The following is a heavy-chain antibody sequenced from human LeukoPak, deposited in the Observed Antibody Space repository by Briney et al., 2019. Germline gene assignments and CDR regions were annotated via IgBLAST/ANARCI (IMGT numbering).Heavy chain of an antibody. Sequence: ASVKVSCQASGGTFSSYAISWVRQAPGQGLEWMGRIIPILGIANYAQKFQGRVTITADKSTSTAYMELSSLRSEDTAVYYCARGTDILTGYYYYGMDVWGQGTTVTVSS. D-gene: IGHD3-9*01. V-gene: IGHV1-69*04. J-gene: IGHJ6*02. CDR3: ARGTDILTGYYYYGMDV. CDR2: IIPILGIA. CDR1: GGTFSSYA.